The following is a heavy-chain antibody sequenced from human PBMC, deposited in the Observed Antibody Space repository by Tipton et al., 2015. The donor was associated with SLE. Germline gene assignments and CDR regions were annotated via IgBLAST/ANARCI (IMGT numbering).Heavy chain of an antibody. V-gene: IGHV4-34*01. Sequence: TLSLTCAVYGGSFSGYYWSWIRQPPGKGLEWIGEINHSGSTNYNPSLKSRVTISVDTSKNQFSLKLSSVTAADTAVYYCASPHGDSDFDLWGRGALVTVSS. CDR3: ASPHGDSDFDL. CDR1: GGSFSGYY. CDR2: INHSGST. D-gene: IGHD4-17*01. J-gene: IGHJ2*01.